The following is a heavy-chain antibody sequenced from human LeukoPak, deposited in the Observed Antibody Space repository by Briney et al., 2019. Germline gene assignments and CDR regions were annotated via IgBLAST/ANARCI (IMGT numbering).Heavy chain of an antibody. V-gene: IGHV4-59*08. D-gene: IGHD3-3*01. CDR2: VLYSGNT. Sequence: SETLSLTCTVSGGSISSYYWTWIRRPPGKGLEWLGYVLYSGNTNYNPSLTSRVTISVDTSKNQFSLRLSSVTAADTAEYFCARLPLYDTIPPDAFDVWGQGKMVTVSS. CDR1: GGSISSYY. J-gene: IGHJ3*01. CDR3: ARLPLYDTIPPDAFDV.